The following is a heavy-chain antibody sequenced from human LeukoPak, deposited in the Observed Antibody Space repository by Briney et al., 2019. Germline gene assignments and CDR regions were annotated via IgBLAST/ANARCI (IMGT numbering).Heavy chain of an antibody. J-gene: IGHJ4*02. D-gene: IGHD5-18*01. CDR1: GFTFSSYA. V-gene: IGHV3-23*01. Sequence: GGSLRLSCAASGFTFSSYAMNWVRQAPGKGLEWVSSITARGGNTYYADSVKGRFTISRDNSKNTLYLQMNSLRAEDTAVYYCARAMAVVYSYGKQDYWGQGTLVTVSS. CDR2: ITARGGNT. CDR3: ARAMAVVYSYGKQDY.